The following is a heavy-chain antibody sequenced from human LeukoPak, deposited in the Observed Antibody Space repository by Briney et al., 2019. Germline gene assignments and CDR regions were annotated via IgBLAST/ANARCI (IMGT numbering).Heavy chain of an antibody. J-gene: IGHJ3*01. CDR3: VRDYNWAFDV. Sequence: GGSLRLSCAASGFTFSSYEMNWVRQAPGKGLEWVSFIDGSGTIPYYADSVRGRFTISINDAKTSLYLHMTSLRAEDTAVYYCVRDYNWAFDVWGQGTMVAVSS. CDR1: GFTFSSYE. V-gene: IGHV3-48*03. D-gene: IGHD1-20*01. CDR2: IDGSGTIP.